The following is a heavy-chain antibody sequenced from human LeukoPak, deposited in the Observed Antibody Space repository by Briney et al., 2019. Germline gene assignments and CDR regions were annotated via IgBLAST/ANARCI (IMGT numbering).Heavy chain of an antibody. CDR2: MNPKSGNT. J-gene: IGHJ6*02. Sequence: ALVKVSCKVSGYTFTSYDINWVRQATGQVLEWVGWMNPKSGNTGYEQKFQGRVNMTRNTSISTAYMELSSLRSEDTAVYYCARVQEVVVAATLYYYGMDVWGQGTTVTVSS. D-gene: IGHD2-15*01. V-gene: IGHV1-8*01. CDR1: GYTFTSYD. CDR3: ARVQEVVVAATLYYYGMDV.